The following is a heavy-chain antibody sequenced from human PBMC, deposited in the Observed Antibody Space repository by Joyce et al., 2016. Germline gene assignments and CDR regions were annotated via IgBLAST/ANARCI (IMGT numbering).Heavy chain of an antibody. Sequence: QVLLVQSGAAVKRTGSSLTVSCKSSGGDFSNYTVNWVRQAPGQRLEWMGGIIPFFGAAKYAEDFQGRVTLTADQSTRTAYLELSSLTSADTAVYYCARGGTSSDHYFFYTLDVWGPGTTVIVSS. CDR2: IIPFFGAA. V-gene: IGHV1-69*12. J-gene: IGHJ6*02. CDR1: GGDFSNYT. CDR3: ARGGTSSDHYFFYTLDV. D-gene: IGHD1-14*01.